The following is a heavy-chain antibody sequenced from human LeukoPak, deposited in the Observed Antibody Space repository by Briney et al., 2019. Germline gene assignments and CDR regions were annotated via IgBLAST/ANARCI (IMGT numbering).Heavy chain of an antibody. D-gene: IGHD3-3*01. V-gene: IGHV4-38-2*01. J-gene: IGHJ3*02. Sequence: KPSETLSLTCAVSGYSISSGYYWGWIRQPPGKGLEWIGSIYHSGSTYYNPSLKSRVTISVDTSKNQFSLKLSSVTAADTAVYYCARVTLFGVVIIGAFDIWGQGTMVTVSS. CDR2: IYHSGST. CDR1: GYSISSGYY. CDR3: ARVTLFGVVIIGAFDI.